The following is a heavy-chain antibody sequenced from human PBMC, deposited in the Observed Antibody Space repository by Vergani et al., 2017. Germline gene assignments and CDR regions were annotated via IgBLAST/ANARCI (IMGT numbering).Heavy chain of an antibody. Sequence: EVQLVESGGDLVQPGRSLRLSCTASGFTFGYYAMDWFRQAPGQGLEWVGGIRSKAYGQATIYAASVKGRCTISRDDSKIIAYLQMNNLQTEDTAMYYCVRDQVTMLRGSDALDIWGQGTMVTVSS. CDR3: VRDQVTMLRGSDALDI. CDR2: IRSKAYGQAT. D-gene: IGHD3-10*01. J-gene: IGHJ3*02. V-gene: IGHV3-49*03. CDR1: GFTFGYYA.